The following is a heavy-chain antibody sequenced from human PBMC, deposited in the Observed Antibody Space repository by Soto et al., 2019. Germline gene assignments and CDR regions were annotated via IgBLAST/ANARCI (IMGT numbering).Heavy chain of an antibody. J-gene: IGHJ4*02. CDR1: GSSISSGGYY. V-gene: IGHV4-31*03. Sequence: PSETLSLTCTVSGSSISSGGYYWSWIRQHPWKGLEWICYIYYSGSTYYNPSLKSRVTISVDTSKNQFSLKLSSVTAADTAVYYCARSGYSYGPNPLLYWGQG. D-gene: IGHD5-18*01. CDR3: ARSGYSYGPNPLLY. CDR2: IYYSGST.